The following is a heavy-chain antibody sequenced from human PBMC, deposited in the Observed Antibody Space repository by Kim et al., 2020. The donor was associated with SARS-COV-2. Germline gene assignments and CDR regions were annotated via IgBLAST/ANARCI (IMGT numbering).Heavy chain of an antibody. D-gene: IGHD3-3*01. CDR3: ARHPKKFYYFDY. V-gene: IGHV5-10-1*01. J-gene: IGHJ4*02. Sequence: NSSPSVQVHVTISADKSNSTAYLQWSSLKASDTAMYYCARHPKKFYYFDYWGQGTLVTVSS.